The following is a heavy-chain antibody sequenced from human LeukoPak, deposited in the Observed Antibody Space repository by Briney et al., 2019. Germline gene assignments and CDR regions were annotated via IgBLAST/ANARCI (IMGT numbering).Heavy chain of an antibody. D-gene: IGHD3-22*01. V-gene: IGHV4-31*03. CDR1: GGSISSGASD. CDR3: ARAARQGFTMIVVPFFYFDL. CDR2: INHSGST. J-gene: IGHJ2*01. Sequence: SETLSLTCTVSGGSISSGASDWGWIRQHPKRGLEWVGYINHSGSTYYNPSLGSRVTMSVDTSKIQFFLKLSSVTAADSAVYYCARAARQGFTMIVVPFFYFDLWGRGTLVTVSS.